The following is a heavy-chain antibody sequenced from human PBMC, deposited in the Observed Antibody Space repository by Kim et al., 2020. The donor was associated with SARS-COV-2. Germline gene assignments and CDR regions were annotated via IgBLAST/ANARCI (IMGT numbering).Heavy chain of an antibody. V-gene: IGHV3-11*01. J-gene: IGHJ4*02. Sequence: IYNADSVKGRFTITRDNAKNSVYLQMNSLRAEDTAVYYGAPEGIGATIDYWGQGTLVTVSS. CDR3: APEGIGATIDY. CDR2: I. D-gene: IGHD5-12*01.